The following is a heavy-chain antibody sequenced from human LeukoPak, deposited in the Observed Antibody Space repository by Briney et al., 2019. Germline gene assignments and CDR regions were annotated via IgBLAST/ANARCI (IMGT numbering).Heavy chain of an antibody. V-gene: IGHV3-23*01. CDR2: ISSSGGNT. Sequence: GGSLRLSCAASGFTFSSYSMSWVRQAPGKGLEWVSSISSSGGNTYYPDSVKGRFTISRDNSKTTMYLQMNSLRAEDTAVYYCAKEVRDLPYDYWGRGTLVTVSS. D-gene: IGHD3-10*01. CDR1: GFTFSSYS. CDR3: AKEVRDLPYDY. J-gene: IGHJ4*02.